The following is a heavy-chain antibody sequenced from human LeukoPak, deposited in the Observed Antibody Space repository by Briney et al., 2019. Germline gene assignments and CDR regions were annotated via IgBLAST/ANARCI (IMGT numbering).Heavy chain of an antibody. V-gene: IGHV4-59*12. CDR3: AREGTRSGQDY. D-gene: IGHD2-15*01. Sequence: SETPSLTCTVSGGSISSYYWSWIRQPPGKGLEWIGYIYYSGSTNYNPSLKSRVTISVDTSKNQFSLKLSSVTAADTAVYYCAREGTRSGQDYWGQGTLVTVSS. CDR2: IYYSGST. J-gene: IGHJ4*02. CDR1: GGSISSYY.